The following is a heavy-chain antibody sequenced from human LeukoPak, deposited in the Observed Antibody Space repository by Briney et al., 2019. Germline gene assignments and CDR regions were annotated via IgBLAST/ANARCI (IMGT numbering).Heavy chain of an antibody. CDR1: GFTFSSYA. CDR3: AKDDSSGYYSDASDI. V-gene: IGHV3-23*01. CDR2: ISGSGGST. D-gene: IGHD3-22*01. Sequence: PGASLRLSCAASGFTFSSYAMSWVRQAPGKGLEWVSAISGSGGSTYYADSVKGRFTISRDNSKNTLYLQMNSLRAEDTAVYYCAKDDSSGYYSDASDIWGQGTMVTASS. J-gene: IGHJ3*02.